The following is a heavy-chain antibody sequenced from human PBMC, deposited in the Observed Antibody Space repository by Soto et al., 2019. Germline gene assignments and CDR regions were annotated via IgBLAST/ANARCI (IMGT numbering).Heavy chain of an antibody. V-gene: IGHV3-7*01. D-gene: IGHD2-2*01. Sequence: GGSLRLSCAASGFTFSSYLMSWVRQAPGKGLEWVADIKQDGSEKYYVDSVKGRFTISRDNAKNSLYLQMNSLRAEDTAVYYCARDWSVPAAAYDGAWAFDIWGQGTMVPVSS. CDR3: ARDWSVPAAAYDGAWAFDI. CDR2: IKQDGSEK. CDR1: GFTFSSYL. J-gene: IGHJ3*02.